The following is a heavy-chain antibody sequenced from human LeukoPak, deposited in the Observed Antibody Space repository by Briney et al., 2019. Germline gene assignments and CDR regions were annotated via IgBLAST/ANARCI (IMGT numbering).Heavy chain of an antibody. CDR1: GGSFSGYY. CDR3: ARYYYYYYMDV. Sequence: PSETLSLTCAVYGGSFSGYYWSWIRQPPGKGLEWIGEINHSGSTNYNPSLKSRVTISVDTSKNQFSLKLCSVTAADTAVYYCARYYYYYYMDVWGKGTTVTVSS. CDR2: INHSGST. J-gene: IGHJ6*03. V-gene: IGHV4-34*01.